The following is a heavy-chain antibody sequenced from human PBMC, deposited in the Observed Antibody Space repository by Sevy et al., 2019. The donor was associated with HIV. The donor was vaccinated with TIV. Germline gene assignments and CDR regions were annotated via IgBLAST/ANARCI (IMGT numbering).Heavy chain of an antibody. Sequence: ASVKVSFKASGYTFSTFTIHWLRQAPGQSLVWMGWLNPGNGNTKSAQHFRGRVTITRDTSARTAYLELTGLTSEDTAVYFCARDPYARRGFDYWGQGTLVTVS. D-gene: IGHD3-16*01. CDR1: GYTFSTFT. CDR2: LNPGNGNT. CDR3: ARDPYARRGFDY. J-gene: IGHJ4*02. V-gene: IGHV1-3*01.